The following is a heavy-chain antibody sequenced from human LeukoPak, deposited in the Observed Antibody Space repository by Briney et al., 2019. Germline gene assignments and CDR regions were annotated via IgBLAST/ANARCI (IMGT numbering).Heavy chain of an antibody. J-gene: IGHJ5*02. CDR1: GGTFSSYA. CDR2: IIPIFGTA. D-gene: IGHD3-3*01. Sequence: SVKVSCKASGGTFSSYAISWVRQAPGQGLEWMGGIIPIFGTANYAQKFQGRVAITADEFTSTAYMELSSLRSEDTAVYYCARDLRSGYYGPFNWFDPWGQGTLVTVSS. V-gene: IGHV1-69*01. CDR3: ARDLRSGYYGPFNWFDP.